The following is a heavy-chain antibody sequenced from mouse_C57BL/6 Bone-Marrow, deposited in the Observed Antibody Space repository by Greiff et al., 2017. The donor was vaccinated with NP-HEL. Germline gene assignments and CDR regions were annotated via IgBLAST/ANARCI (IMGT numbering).Heavy chain of an antibody. CDR2: ISSGSSTI. V-gene: IGHV5-17*01. Sequence: EVNVVESGGGLVKPGGSLKLSCAASGFTFSDYGMHWVRQAPEKGLEWVAYISSGSSTIYYADTVKGRFTISRDNAKNTLFLQMTSLRSEDPAMYYCAREGHYYVSSYGWYFDVWGTGTTVTVSS. CDR3: AREGHYYVSSYGWYFDV. D-gene: IGHD1-1*01. CDR1: GFTFSDYG. J-gene: IGHJ1*03.